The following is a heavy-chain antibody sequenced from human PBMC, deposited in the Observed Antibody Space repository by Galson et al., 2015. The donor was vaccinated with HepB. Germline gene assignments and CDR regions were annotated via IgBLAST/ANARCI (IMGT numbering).Heavy chain of an antibody. J-gene: IGHJ3*02. CDR3: AKNYGSGSSNDAFDI. V-gene: IGHV3-30*18. CDR2: ISYDGSNK. CDR1: GFTFSSYA. Sequence: SLRLSCAASGFTFSSYAMHWVRQAPGKGLEWVAVISYDGSNKYYADSVKGRFTISRDSSKNTLYLQMNSLRAEDTAVYYCAKNYGSGSSNDAFDIWGQGTMVTVSS. D-gene: IGHD3-10*01.